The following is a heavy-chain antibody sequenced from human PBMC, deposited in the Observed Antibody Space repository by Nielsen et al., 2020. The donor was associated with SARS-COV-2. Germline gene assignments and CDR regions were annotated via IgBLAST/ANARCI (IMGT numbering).Heavy chain of an antibody. J-gene: IGHJ4*02. V-gene: IGHV3-7*03. Sequence: GESLKISCAASGFTFTSHWMSWVRQAPGKGLEWVATINAGGSQKFHVDSVRGRFTISRDVTENSLYLQMNNLRAEDTAIYYCTRDLHDYWGQGTLVTVSS. CDR3: TRDLHDY. CDR2: INAGGSQK. CDR1: GFTFTSHW.